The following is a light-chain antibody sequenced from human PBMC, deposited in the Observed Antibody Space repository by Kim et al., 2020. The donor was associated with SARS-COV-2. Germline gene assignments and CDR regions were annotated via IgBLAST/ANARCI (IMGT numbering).Light chain of an antibody. V-gene: IGKV2-30*01. J-gene: IGKJ3*01. CDR3: MQGTHWPFT. CDR1: QSLVYSDGNTY. Sequence: PASISCRSNQSLVYSDGNTYLNWFHQRPGQSPRRLIYKVSNRDSGVPDRISGSGSGTDFTLQISRVEAEDVGVYYCMQGTHWPFTFGPGTKVDIK. CDR2: KVS.